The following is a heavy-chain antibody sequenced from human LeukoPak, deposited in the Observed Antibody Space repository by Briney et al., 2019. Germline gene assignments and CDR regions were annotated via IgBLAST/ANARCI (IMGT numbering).Heavy chain of an antibody. CDR2: INHSGST. CDR3: ARVRFDSGSYYFDY. V-gene: IGHV4-34*01. J-gene: IGHJ4*02. D-gene: IGHD1-26*01. CDR1: GGSISSYY. Sequence: PSETLSLTCTVSGGSISSYYWSWVRQPAGKGPEWIGEINHSGSTNYNPSLKSRVTISEDKSRNQFSLRLSSVTAADTAVYYCARVRFDSGSYYFDYWGQGTLVTVSS.